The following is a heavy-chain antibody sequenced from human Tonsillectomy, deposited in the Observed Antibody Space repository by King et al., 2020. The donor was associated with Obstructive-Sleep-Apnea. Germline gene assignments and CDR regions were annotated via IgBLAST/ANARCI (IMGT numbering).Heavy chain of an antibody. CDR2: ISSSSNYI. V-gene: IGHV3-21*01. Sequence: VQLVESGGGLVTPGESLRLSCAASGFTFSSYTMNWVRQAPGKGLEWVSSISSSSNYIYYADSMKGRFTISRDNAKNSLYLQMNSPGAEDTAVYYCARGSFGEFSYIDFWGQGTLVTVSS. D-gene: IGHD3-10*01. J-gene: IGHJ4*02. CDR3: ARGSFGEFSYIDF. CDR1: GFTFSSYT.